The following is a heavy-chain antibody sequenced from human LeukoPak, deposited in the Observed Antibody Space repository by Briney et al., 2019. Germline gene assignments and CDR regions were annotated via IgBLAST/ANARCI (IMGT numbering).Heavy chain of an antibody. Sequence: GGSLRLSCAASGFTFSSFSMSWVRQGPGKGLEWISYISNSASSIQYADSVKGRFTISRDNAENSLYLQMNSLRAEDTAVYYCASSGSYRFDYWGQGTLVTVSS. D-gene: IGHD1-26*01. J-gene: IGHJ4*02. CDR3: ASSGSYRFDY. V-gene: IGHV3-48*01. CDR1: GFTFSSFS. CDR2: ISNSASSI.